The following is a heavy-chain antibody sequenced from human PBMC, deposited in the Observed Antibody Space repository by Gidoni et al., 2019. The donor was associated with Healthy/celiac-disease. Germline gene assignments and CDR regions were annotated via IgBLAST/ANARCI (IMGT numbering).Heavy chain of an antibody. CDR1: GGSFSGYY. Sequence: QVQLQQWGAGLLKPSETLSLTCAVYGGSFSGYYWSWIRQPPGKGLEWIGEINHSGSTNYNPSLKSRVTISVDTSKNQFSLKLSSVTAADTAVYYCARGRRERYCSSTSCYAGRGMDVWGQGTTVTVSS. V-gene: IGHV4-34*01. D-gene: IGHD2-2*01. J-gene: IGHJ6*02. CDR2: INHSGST. CDR3: ARGRRERYCSSTSCYAGRGMDV.